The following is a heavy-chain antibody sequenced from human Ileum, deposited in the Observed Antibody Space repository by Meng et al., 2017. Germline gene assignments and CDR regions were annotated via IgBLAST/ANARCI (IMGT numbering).Heavy chain of an antibody. Sequence: RLGYSGPGMVRSLDDLVLTGTVLGASLSMNNDGWGWSRQPPGKGLECIGYGSTNHNPSLKSRVTISVDTSKNQFFLTLNSVTAADTAIYYCARDHWGSLDYWGQGILVTVSS. CDR2: GST. CDR1: GASLSMNNDG. CDR3: ARDHWGSLDY. J-gene: IGHJ4*02. V-gene: IGHV4-61*01. D-gene: IGHD7-27*01.